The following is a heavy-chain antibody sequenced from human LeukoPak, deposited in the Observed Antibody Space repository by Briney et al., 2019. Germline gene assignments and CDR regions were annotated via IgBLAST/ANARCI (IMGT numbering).Heavy chain of an antibody. CDR3: ARGPPYSSGWHWGHPFDY. CDR1: GGSISDYY. Sequence: SETLSLTCAVSGGSISDYYWSWIRQPAGKGLEWIGRIYTSGSTNYNPSLKSRVTISVDKSKNQFSLKLSSVTAADTAVYYCARGPPYSSGWHWGHPFDYWGQGTLVTVSS. D-gene: IGHD6-19*01. CDR2: IYTSGST. J-gene: IGHJ4*02. V-gene: IGHV4-4*07.